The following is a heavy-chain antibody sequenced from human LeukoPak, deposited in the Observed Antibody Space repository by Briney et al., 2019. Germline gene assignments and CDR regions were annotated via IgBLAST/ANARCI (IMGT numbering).Heavy chain of an antibody. CDR3: ARRTPHYYGSGSYYRWFDP. CDR1: GGSFSGYY. Sequence: SETLSLTCAVYGGSFSGYYWSWIRQPPGKGLEWIGEINHSGSTNYNPSLKSRVTISVDTSKNQFSLKLSYVTAADTAVYYCARRTPHYYGSGSYYRWFDPWGQGTLVTVSS. J-gene: IGHJ5*02. CDR2: INHSGST. V-gene: IGHV4-34*01. D-gene: IGHD3-10*01.